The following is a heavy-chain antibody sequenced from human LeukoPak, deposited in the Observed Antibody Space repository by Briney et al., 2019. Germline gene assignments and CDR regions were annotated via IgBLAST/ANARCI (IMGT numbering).Heavy chain of an antibody. V-gene: IGHV4-39*01. J-gene: IGHJ6*03. Sequence: SETLSLTCTVSGGSISSSSYYWGWIRQPPGKGLEWIGSIYYSGSTYYNPSLKSRVTISVDTSKNQFSLKLSSVTAADPALYFCGNTDFYYSRGYYYFYYYIDGWGKGTTVTVSS. D-gene: IGHD3-22*01. CDR1: GGSISSSSYY. CDR2: IYYSGST. CDR3: GNTDFYYSRGYYYFYYYIDG.